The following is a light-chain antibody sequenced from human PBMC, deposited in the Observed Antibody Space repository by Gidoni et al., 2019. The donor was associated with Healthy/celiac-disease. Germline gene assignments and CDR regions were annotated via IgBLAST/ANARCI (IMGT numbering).Light chain of an antibody. V-gene: IGKV3D-11*01. J-gene: IGKJ4*01. Sequence: VLQQSPATLSLSPGERATLSCRASQGVSSYLAWYQQNPGQAPRLLIYDASNRATGIPARFSGSGPGTDFTLTISSLEPEDFAVYYCQQRSNCPLTFGGGTKVEIK. CDR1: QGVSSY. CDR3: QQRSNCPLT. CDR2: DAS.